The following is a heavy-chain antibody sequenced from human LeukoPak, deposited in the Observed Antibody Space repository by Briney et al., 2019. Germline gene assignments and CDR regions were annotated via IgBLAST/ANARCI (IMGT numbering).Heavy chain of an antibody. Sequence: PGGSLRLSCAASGFTFSSYAMHWVRQAPGKGLEWVAVISYDGSNKYYADSVKGRFTISRDNSKNTLYLQMNSLRAEDTAVYYCARAMVRGVILRPYYYYGMDVWDQGTTVTVSS. CDR3: ARAMVRGVILRPYYYYGMDV. CDR1: GFTFSSYA. J-gene: IGHJ6*02. D-gene: IGHD3-10*01. CDR2: ISYDGSNK. V-gene: IGHV3-30-3*01.